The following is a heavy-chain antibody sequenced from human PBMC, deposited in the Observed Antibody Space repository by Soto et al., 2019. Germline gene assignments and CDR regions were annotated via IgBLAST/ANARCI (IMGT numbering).Heavy chain of an antibody. D-gene: IGHD6-25*01. J-gene: IGHJ4*02. V-gene: IGHV4-39*01. CDR2: IFYRGNT. CDR3: ARHKDTSSRYRLPDS. Sequence: QLQLQASGPGLVKPSETLSLTCIVSGGSISSGDHYWGWIRQPPGEGLEWIGSIFYRGNTYYNPSLMSRVTISVDTSKNQFSLKLRSVTAADTAVDYCARHKDTSSRYRLPDSWGQGGLVTVSS. CDR1: GGSISSGDHY.